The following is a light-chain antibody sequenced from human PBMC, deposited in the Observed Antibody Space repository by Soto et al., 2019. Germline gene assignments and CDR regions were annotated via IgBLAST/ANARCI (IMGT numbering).Light chain of an antibody. J-gene: IGLJ3*02. V-gene: IGLV3-21*02. CDR1: TIGSKG. CDR3: QVCDSPSDHGV. Sequence: SYELTQTSSVSVAPGQTAIITCGGKTIGSKGVHWYQQKPGQAPVLVIYDNGNRPSGIPERFSGSNSGNTATLTISRVEAGDEADYHCQVCDSPSDHGVFGGGTKVTVL. CDR2: DNG.